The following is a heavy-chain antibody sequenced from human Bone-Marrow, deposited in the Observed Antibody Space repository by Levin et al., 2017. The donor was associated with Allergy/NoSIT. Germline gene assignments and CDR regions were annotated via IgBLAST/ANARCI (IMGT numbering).Heavy chain of an antibody. V-gene: IGHV3-48*01. D-gene: IGHD2-2*01. J-gene: IGHJ6*03. CDR1: GFTFSSYS. Sequence: GGSLRLSCAASGFTFSSYSMNWVRQAPGKGLEWVSYISSSSSTIYYADSVKGRFTISRDNAKNSLYLQMNSLRAEDTAVYYCAREGYCSSTSCRRGYDYYMDVWGKGTTVTVSS. CDR2: ISSSSSTI. CDR3: AREGYCSSTSCRRGYDYYMDV.